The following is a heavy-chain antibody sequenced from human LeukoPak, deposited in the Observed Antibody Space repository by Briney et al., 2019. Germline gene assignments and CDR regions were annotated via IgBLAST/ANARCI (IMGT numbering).Heavy chain of an antibody. CDR2: ISSKSRYI. V-gene: IGHV3-21*01. CDR3: AREGISVANRLDY. Sequence: GGSLRLSCEVSGFTFMTYNMNWVRQAPGKGLEWVSSISSKSRYISYSDAVKGRFTISRDNVKNALFLQMNSLRVEDTAVYYCAREGISVANRLDYWGQGTLVTVSS. CDR1: GFTFMTYN. D-gene: IGHD6-13*01. J-gene: IGHJ4*02.